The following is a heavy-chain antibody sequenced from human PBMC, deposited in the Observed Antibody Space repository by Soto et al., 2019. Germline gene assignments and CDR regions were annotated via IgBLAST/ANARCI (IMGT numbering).Heavy chain of an antibody. Sequence: ASVKVSCKASGYTFTSYYMHWVRQAPGQGLEWMGIINPSGGSTSYAQKFQGRVTMTRDTSTSTVYMELSSLRSEDTAVYYCARSRKSVDTFMVKDYYYYGMDVWGQGTTVTVS. CDR2: INPSGGST. V-gene: IGHV1-46*01. CDR1: GYTFTSYY. D-gene: IGHD5-18*01. J-gene: IGHJ6*02. CDR3: ARSRKSVDTFMVKDYYYYGMDV.